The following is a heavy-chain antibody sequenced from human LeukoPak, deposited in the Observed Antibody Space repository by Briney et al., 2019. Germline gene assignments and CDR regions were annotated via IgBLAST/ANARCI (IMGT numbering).Heavy chain of an antibody. CDR3: ARAPGYCSGGSCP. CDR1: GYTFTGYY. CDR2: INPNSGGT. Sequence: GASVEVSCKASGYTFTGYYMHWVRQAPGQGLEWMGWINPNSGGTNYAQKFQGRVTMTRDTSISTAYMELSRLRSDDTAVYYCARAPGYCSGGSCPWGQGTLVTVSS. D-gene: IGHD2-15*01. J-gene: IGHJ5*02. V-gene: IGHV1-2*02.